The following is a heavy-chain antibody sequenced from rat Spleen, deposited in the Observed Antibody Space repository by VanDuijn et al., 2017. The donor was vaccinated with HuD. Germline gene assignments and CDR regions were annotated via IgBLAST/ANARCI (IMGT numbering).Heavy chain of an antibody. CDR3: AREWTYYSGDVNYVMDA. V-gene: IGHV5-62*01. D-gene: IGHD1-1*01. J-gene: IGHJ4*01. CDR1: GFTFSIYG. CDR2: ISSNSDT. Sequence: AVQLVESGGGLVQPGKSLKLSCSASGFTFSIYGMHWIRQAPGKGLDWVAYISSNSDTVYADAVKERFTITRDNAKNTLYLQLNSLKSEDTAIYYCAREWTYYSGDVNYVMDAWGQGASVTVSS.